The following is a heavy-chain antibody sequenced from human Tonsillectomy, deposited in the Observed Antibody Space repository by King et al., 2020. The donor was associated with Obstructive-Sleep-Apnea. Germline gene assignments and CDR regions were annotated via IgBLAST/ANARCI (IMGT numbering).Heavy chain of an antibody. CDR2: IYYSGST. D-gene: IGHD3-3*01. J-gene: IGHJ5*02. V-gene: IGHV4-39*07. CDR1: GGSISSSSYY. CDR3: ASGRDYDFWSGYWFDP. Sequence: QLQESGPGLVKPSETLSLTCTVSGGSISSSSYYWGWIRQPPGKGLEWIGSIYYSGSTYYNPSLKSRVTISVDTSKNKFSLKLSSVTAADTAVYYCASGRDYDFWSGYWFDPWGQGTLVTVSS.